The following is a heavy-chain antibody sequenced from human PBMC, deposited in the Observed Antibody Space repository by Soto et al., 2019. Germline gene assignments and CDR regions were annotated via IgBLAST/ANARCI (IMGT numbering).Heavy chain of an antibody. CDR2: INHSGST. Sequence: QVQLQQWGAGLLKPSETLSLTCAVYGGSFSAYYWSWIRQPPGKGLEWIGEINHSGSTNYNPSLKSLVTTAVVRSRTKCSPKPLTVAAADTAAYYCAIGVDYAGLYYWGQGTLVTVSS. V-gene: IGHV4-34*01. J-gene: IGHJ4*02. D-gene: IGHD4-17*01. CDR3: AIGVDYAGLYY. CDR1: GGSFSAYY.